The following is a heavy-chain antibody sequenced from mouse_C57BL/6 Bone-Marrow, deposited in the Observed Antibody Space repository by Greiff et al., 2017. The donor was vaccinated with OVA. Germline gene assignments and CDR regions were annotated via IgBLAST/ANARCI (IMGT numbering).Heavy chain of an antibody. D-gene: IGHD1-1*01. CDR1: GYTFTSYW. Sequence: QVQLQQPGAELVKPGASVKLSCKASGYTFTSYWMHWVKQRPGRGLKWIGRIDPNSGGTTYNEKFKSKATLTVDKPSSTAYMQLSSLTSEDSAVYYGARTYGSSYWYFDVWGTGTTVTVSS. CDR3: ARTYGSSYWYFDV. V-gene: IGHV1-72*01. J-gene: IGHJ1*03. CDR2: IDPNSGGT.